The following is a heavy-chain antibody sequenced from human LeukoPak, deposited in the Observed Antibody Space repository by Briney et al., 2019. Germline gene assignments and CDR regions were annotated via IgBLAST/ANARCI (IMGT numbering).Heavy chain of an antibody. D-gene: IGHD3-16*01. CDR2: IRSKAYGGTT. V-gene: IGHV3-49*04. CDR1: GFTFGDYA. CDR3: TRVPRRGIDY. Sequence: GGSLRLSCTASGFTFGDYAMSWVRQAPGKGLEWVGFIRSKAYGGTTEYAASVKRRFTISRDDSKSIAYLQMNSLKTEDTAVYYCTRVPRRGIDYWGQGTLVTVSS. J-gene: IGHJ4*02.